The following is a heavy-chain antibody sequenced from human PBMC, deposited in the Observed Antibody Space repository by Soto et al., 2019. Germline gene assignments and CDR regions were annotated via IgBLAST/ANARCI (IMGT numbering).Heavy chain of an antibody. J-gene: IGHJ4*02. V-gene: IGHV3-30*03. CDR2: ISYDGSNK. CDR3: ARDDITATALDY. CDR1: GFTFSSYG. Sequence: PGGSLRLSCAASGFTFSSYGMHWVRQAPGKGLEWVAVISYDGSNKYYADSVKGRFTISRDNSKNTLYLQMNSLRSDDSAVYFCARDDITATALDYWGQGTLVTVSS. D-gene: IGHD1-20*01.